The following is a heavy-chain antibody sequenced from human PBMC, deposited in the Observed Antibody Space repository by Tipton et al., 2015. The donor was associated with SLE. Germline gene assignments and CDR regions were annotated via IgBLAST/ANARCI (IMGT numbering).Heavy chain of an antibody. V-gene: IGHV4-61*02. CDR1: DDSISSGDYY. CDR3: ARGYSSSWYREFFDI. Sequence: TLSLTCTVSDDSISSGDYYWSWIRQPAGKGLEWIGRIYNSGSTNYNPSLMSRVTMSVDTSKNQFSLRLRSATAADTAFYYCARGYSSSWYREFFDIWGRGTLVTVSS. CDR2: IYNSGST. D-gene: IGHD6-13*01. J-gene: IGHJ2*01.